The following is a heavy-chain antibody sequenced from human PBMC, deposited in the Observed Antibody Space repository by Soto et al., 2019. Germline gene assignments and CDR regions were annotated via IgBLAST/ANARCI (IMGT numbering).Heavy chain of an antibody. D-gene: IGHD3-10*01. CDR1: GYTFTSYG. J-gene: IGHJ3*02. Sequence: ASVKVSCKASGYTFTSYGISWVRQAPGQGLEWMGWISAYNGNTNYAQKLQGRVTMTTDTSTSTAYMELRSLRSDDTAVYYCAREKNQIWLGEGDAFDIWGQGTMVTVSS. CDR3: AREKNQIWLGEGDAFDI. V-gene: IGHV1-18*04. CDR2: ISAYNGNT.